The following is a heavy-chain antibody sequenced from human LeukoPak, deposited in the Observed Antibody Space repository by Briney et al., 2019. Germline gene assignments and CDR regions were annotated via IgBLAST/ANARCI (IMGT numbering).Heavy chain of an antibody. CDR1: GFPFSSYG. V-gene: IGHV3-30*02. CDR3: AKDHYYYDSSGYMSIFSDY. D-gene: IGHD3-22*01. Sequence: GGSLRLSCAASGFPFSSYGMHWVRQAPGKGLEWVAYIRYDGSNKYYADSVKRRFTISRDNSKNTLYLQMNSLRAEDTVVYYCAKDHYYYDSSGYMSIFSDYWGQGTLVTVSS. CDR2: IRYDGSNK. J-gene: IGHJ4*02.